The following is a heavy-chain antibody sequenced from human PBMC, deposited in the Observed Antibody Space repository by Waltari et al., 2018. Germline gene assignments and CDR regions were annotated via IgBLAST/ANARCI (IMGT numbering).Heavy chain of an antibody. D-gene: IGHD2-21*02. J-gene: IGHJ4*02. Sequence: QLQLQESGPGLVKPSETLSLTCTVSGGSISSSIYYLGWIRQPLGKGLEWSGNIYYSGSTYYNPSLKSRITISVDTSKNQFSLKLSSVTAADTAVFYCARAYCNGDCYFDYWGQGTLVTVSS. CDR3: ARAYCNGDCYFDY. CDR1: GGSISSSIYY. V-gene: IGHV4-39*01. CDR2: IYYSGST.